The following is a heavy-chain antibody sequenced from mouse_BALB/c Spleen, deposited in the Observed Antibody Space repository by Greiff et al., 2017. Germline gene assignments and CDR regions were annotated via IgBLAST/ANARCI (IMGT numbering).Heavy chain of an antibody. D-gene: IGHD2-4*01. J-gene: IGHJ4*01. CDR2: ISCYNGAT. CDR1: GYSFTGYY. CDR3: ARSGITTWGYAMDY. Sequence: LVKTGASVKISCKASGYSFTGYYMHWVKQSHGKSPEWIGYISCYNGATSYNQKFKGKATFTVDTSSSTAYMQFNSLTSEDSAVYYCARSGITTWGYAMDYWGQGTSVTVSS. V-gene: IGHV1S34*01.